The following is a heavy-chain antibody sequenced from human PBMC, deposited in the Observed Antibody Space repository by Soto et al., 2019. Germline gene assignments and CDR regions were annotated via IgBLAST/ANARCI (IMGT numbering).Heavy chain of an antibody. D-gene: IGHD3-10*01. CDR3: ARTGNFGELFSY. J-gene: IGHJ4*02. CDR1: GGTFSSYA. Sequence: SVKVSCKASGGTFSSYAISWVRQAPGQGLEWMGGIIPILGTANYAQKFQGRVTITADESTSTAYMELSSLRSEDTAVYYCARTGNFGELFSYWGQGTLVTVSS. CDR2: IIPILGTA. V-gene: IGHV1-69*13.